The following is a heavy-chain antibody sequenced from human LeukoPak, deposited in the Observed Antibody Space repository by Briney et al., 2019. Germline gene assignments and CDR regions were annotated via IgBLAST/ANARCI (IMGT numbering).Heavy chain of an antibody. D-gene: IGHD2-2*01. CDR1: GFTFSNYA. CDR2: ISGSGGST. J-gene: IGHJ4*02. CDR3: ANLDCSSTSCYDDY. Sequence: GGSLRHSCAASGFTFSNYAMSWVRQAPGKGLEWVSAISGSGGSTYYADSVKGRFTISRDNSKNTLYLQMNSLRAEDTAVYFCANLDCSSTSCYDDYWGQGTLVTVSS. V-gene: IGHV3-23*01.